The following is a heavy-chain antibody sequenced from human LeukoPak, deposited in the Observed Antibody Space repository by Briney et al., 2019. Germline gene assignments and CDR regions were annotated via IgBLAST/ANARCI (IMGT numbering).Heavy chain of an antibody. D-gene: IGHD2-15*01. Sequence: GGSRRYPGSGSGFGLSSYEWNGVGQAPGKGLEWVSYISSSGSTIHYADSVKGRFTISRDSAKNSLYLQMNSLRAEDMAVYYCARTNCSGGRYYPGWFESRGQGNPGTLSS. V-gene: IGHV3-48*03. CDR3: ARTNCSGGRYYPGWFES. CDR2: ISSSGSTI. CDR1: GFGLSSYE. J-gene: IGHJ5*01.